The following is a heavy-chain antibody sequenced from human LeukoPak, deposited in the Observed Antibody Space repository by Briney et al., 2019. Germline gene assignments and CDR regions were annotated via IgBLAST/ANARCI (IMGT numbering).Heavy chain of an antibody. J-gene: IGHJ4*02. CDR3: AKDYEPSMIVVVPKKDDY. Sequence: GGSLRLSCAASGFTFSSYAMSWVRQTPGKGLEWVSAISGSGGSTYYADSVKGRFTISRDNSKNTLYLQMNSLRAEDTAVYYCAKDYEPSMIVVVPKKDDYWGQGTLVTVSS. CDR2: ISGSGGST. CDR1: GFTFSSYA. D-gene: IGHD3-22*01. V-gene: IGHV3-23*01.